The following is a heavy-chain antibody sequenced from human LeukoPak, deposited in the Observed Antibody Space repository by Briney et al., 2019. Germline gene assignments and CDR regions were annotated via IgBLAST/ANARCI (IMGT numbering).Heavy chain of an antibody. CDR3: AKGGYCSGGSCYAVGPTDLYFDY. Sequence: GGSLRLSCAASGFTFNTYGMSWVRQAPGKGLEWVSGISGSGGSTYYADSVKGRFTISRDNSKNTLYLQMNSLRAEDTAAYYCAKGGYCSGGSCYAVGPTDLYFDYWGQGTLVTVSS. CDR1: GFTFNTYG. D-gene: IGHD2-15*01. V-gene: IGHV3-23*01. J-gene: IGHJ4*02. CDR2: ISGSGGST.